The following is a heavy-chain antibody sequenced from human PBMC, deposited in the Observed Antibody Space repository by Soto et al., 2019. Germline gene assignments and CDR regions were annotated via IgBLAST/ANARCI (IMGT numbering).Heavy chain of an antibody. CDR1: GFTFSSYS. CDR2: IWSAGLT. Sequence: GGSLRLSCAASGFTFSSYSMNWVRQAPGKGLEWVSIIWSAGLTYYADSVGGRFTISRDISKNILFLQMNNLRAEDSAIYYCARELPPDLWGQGTLVTVSS. J-gene: IGHJ5*02. D-gene: IGHD2-15*01. V-gene: IGHV3-53*01. CDR3: ARELPPDL.